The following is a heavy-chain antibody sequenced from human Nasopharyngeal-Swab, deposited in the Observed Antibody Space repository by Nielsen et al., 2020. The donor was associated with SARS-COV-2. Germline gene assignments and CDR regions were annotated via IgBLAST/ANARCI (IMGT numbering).Heavy chain of an antibody. CDR3: TRGLTGHIVQWNPSPY. D-gene: IGHD1-14*01. Sequence: GESLKISRAASGFSITTYGMTWVRQAPGKGLEWISGISELGTGIYYADSVWGRFTISRDTSKNTVYLQMNTLRADDTALYFCTRGLTGHIVQWNPSPYWGQGTLVTVSS. J-gene: IGHJ4*02. CDR2: ISELGTGI. CDR1: GFSITTYG. V-gene: IGHV3-23*01.